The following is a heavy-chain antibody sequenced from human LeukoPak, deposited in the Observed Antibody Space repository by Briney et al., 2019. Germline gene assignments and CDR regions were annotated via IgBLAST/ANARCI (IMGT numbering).Heavy chain of an antibody. CDR3: VTRVKSTGDY. Sequence: PGGSLRLSCEASGFTFSNVWMNWVRQAPGKGLEWIGRIKTKTDGGTTEYAAPVKGRFTISRDASKNTVYLQMNSLKTEDTALYYCVTRVKSTGDYWGQGTLVTVSS. D-gene: IGHD1-1*01. CDR2: IKTKTDGGTT. J-gene: IGHJ4*02. V-gene: IGHV3-15*01. CDR1: GFTFSNVW.